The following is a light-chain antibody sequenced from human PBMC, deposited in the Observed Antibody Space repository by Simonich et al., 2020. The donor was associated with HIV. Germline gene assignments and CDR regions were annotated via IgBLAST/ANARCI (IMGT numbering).Light chain of an antibody. J-gene: IGKJ3*01. CDR2: MGS. CDR3: MQARQTPFT. CDR1: QSLLHTNGYNI. Sequence: DMVMTQSPLSLPVTPGEPASISCRSSQSLLHTNGYNILDWYLQKPGQSPQLLIYMGSNRASGVPDRFSGSGSGTEFTLKISRVEAEDVGVYYCMQARQTPFTFGPGTKVDNK. V-gene: IGKV2-28*01.